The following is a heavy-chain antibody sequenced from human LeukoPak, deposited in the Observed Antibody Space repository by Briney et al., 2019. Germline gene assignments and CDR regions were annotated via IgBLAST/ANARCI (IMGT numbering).Heavy chain of an antibody. Sequence: GGSLRLSCEASGFTLTSCCMSLVRQAPGKGLEWLANIKEDGSEKYYVDSVKGRFTISRDNDKNSLYLQMNSLRAEDTAVYYCARDYGGSSPFDYWGQGALVTVSS. CDR2: IKEDGSEK. V-gene: IGHV3-7*01. J-gene: IGHJ4*02. D-gene: IGHD4-23*01. CDR1: GFTLTSCC. CDR3: ARDYGGSSPFDY.